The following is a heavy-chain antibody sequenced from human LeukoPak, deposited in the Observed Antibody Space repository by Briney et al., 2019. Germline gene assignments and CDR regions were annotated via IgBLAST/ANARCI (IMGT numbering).Heavy chain of an antibody. CDR3: ARDPGLRYFDWFQNYYYGMDV. J-gene: IGHJ6*04. CDR2: ISSSCSTI. CDR1: GFIFSSYE. D-gene: IGHD3-9*01. Sequence: GSLRLSCAACGFIFSSYEMNWVRQAPGKGLGWVSYISSSCSTIYYADSVKGRFTISRDNAKNSLYLQMNSLRAEDTAVYYCARDPGLRYFDWFQNYYYGMDVWGKGTTVTVSS. V-gene: IGHV3-48*03.